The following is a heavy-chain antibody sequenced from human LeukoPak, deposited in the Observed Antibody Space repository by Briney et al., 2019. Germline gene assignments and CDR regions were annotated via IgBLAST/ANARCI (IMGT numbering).Heavy chain of an antibody. CDR2: ISSSGGRT. J-gene: IGHJ4*02. V-gene: IGHV3-23*01. Sequence: GGSLRLSCAASGFTFSTYAMSWVRQAPGKGLEWVSAISSSGGRTYYADSVKGRFTISRDNSQNTLSLQLNSLKAEDTAVYYCAKDPQGSHADSGYFDYWGQGTLVTVSS. CDR3: AKDPQGSHADSGYFDY. CDR1: GFTFSTYA. D-gene: IGHD3-10*01.